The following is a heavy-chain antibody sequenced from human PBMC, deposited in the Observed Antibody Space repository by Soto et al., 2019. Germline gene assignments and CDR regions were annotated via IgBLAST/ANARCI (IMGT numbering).Heavy chain of an antibody. V-gene: IGHV3-11*01. CDR1: GFTVSSNY. J-gene: IGHJ6*02. CDR3: ASTLAVAGIGDYYGMDV. D-gene: IGHD6-19*01. Sequence: PGGSLRLSCAASGFTVSSNYMSWIRQAPGKGLEWVSYISSSGSTIYYADSVKGRFTISRDNAKNSLYLQMNSLRAEDTAVYYCASTLAVAGIGDYYGMDVWGQGTTVTVSS. CDR2: ISSSGSTI.